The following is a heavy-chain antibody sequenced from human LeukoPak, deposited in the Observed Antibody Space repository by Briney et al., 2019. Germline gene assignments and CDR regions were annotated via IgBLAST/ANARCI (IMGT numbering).Heavy chain of an antibody. V-gene: IGHV3-21*01. J-gene: IGHJ4*02. CDR1: GFTFSSYN. CDR3: ARSWEVLQNFDY. CDR2: ISSTSSNI. Sequence: GGSLRLSCAASGFTFSSYNMNWVRQAPGKGLEWVSSISSTSSNIYYADSLKGRFTISRDNAKQSLYLQMNSLRAEDTAVYYCARSWEVLQNFDYWGQGTLVTVSS. D-gene: IGHD1-26*01.